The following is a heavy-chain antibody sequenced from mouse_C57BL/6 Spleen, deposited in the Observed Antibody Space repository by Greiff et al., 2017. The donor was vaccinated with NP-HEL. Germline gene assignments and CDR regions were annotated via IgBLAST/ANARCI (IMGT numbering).Heavy chain of an antibody. J-gene: IGHJ4*01. CDR1: GYAFSSYW. D-gene: IGHD1-1*01. Sequence: QVHVKQSGAELVKPGASVKISCKASGYAFSSYWMNWVKQRPGQGLEWIGWIYPRDGSTKYNEKFKGKATLTVDTSSSTAYMELHSLTSEDSAVYFCARGGSSYDYAMDYWGQGTSVTVSS. CDR3: ARGGSSYDYAMDY. V-gene: IGHV1-85*01. CDR2: IYPRDGST.